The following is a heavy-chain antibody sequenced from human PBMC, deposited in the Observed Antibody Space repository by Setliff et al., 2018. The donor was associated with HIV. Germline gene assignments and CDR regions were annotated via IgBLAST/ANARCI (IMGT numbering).Heavy chain of an antibody. Sequence: SETLSLTCTIYGGSFSDYYWSWIRQPPGKGLQWIGEINHSGSTKYNPSLKSRVTISADTSKNQFSLRLTSVTAADTALYYCARVYGSGYYFDYWGQGTLVTVSS. J-gene: IGHJ4*02. CDR1: GGSFSDYY. CDR2: INHSGST. D-gene: IGHD6-25*01. CDR3: ARVYGSGYYFDY. V-gene: IGHV4-34*01.